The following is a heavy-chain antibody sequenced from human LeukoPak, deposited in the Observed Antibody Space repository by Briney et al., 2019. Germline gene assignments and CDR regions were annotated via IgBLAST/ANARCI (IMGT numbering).Heavy chain of an antibody. J-gene: IGHJ4*02. CDR2: INPNSGGT. V-gene: IGHV1-2*02. CDR3: ASWPYCSSTSCYVVDY. CDR1: GYTFTGYY. D-gene: IGHD2-2*01. Sequence: GASVKVSCKASGYTFTGYYMHWVRQAPGQGLEWMGWINPNSGGTNYAQKFQGRVTMTRDTSISTAYMELSRLRSDDTAVYYCASWPYCSSTSCYVVDYWGQGTLVTVSS.